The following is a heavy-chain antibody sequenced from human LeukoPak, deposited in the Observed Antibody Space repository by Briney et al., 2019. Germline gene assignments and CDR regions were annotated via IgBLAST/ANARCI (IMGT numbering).Heavy chain of an antibody. D-gene: IGHD5-24*01. Sequence: GGSLRLSCAASGFTFSNVGVSWVRQAPGKGLEWVGRIKSNTDGGTTHYAVPVKGRFTISRDDSKNTLYLQMNSPKTEDTALYYCTTAAESWLQPDYWGQGTLVTVSS. V-gene: IGHV3-15*01. CDR3: TTAAESWLQPDY. J-gene: IGHJ4*02. CDR1: GFTFSNVG. CDR2: IKSNTDGGTT.